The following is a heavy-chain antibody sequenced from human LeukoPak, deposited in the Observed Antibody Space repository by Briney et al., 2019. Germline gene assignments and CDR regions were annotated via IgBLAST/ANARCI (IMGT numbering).Heavy chain of an antibody. CDR1: GFAFSDYY. Sequence: PGGSLRLSCAASGFAFSDYYMSWIRQAPGKGLEWVSYISSSGSTIYYADSVKGRLTISRDNAKNSLYLQMNSLRAEDTAVYYCARDRYGARAFDIWGQGTMVTVSS. CDR2: ISSSGSTI. CDR3: ARDRYGARAFDI. J-gene: IGHJ3*02. V-gene: IGHV3-11*04. D-gene: IGHD4-17*01.